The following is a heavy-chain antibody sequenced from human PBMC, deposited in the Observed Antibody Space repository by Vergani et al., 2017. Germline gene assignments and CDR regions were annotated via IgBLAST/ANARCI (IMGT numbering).Heavy chain of an antibody. Sequence: QAQLQESGPGLLKPSETLSLTCHVFGVSVTDYNCNWIRKAPGKGLEWIGSLSTTGAVTNAGHNPSLKSRVSISVDTSKSQFSLRLTSVTAADSAIYYCAGDTHSWQRADRWGQGLLVSVSS. V-gene: IGHV4-59*02. J-gene: IGHJ5*02. D-gene: IGHD6-13*01. CDR3: AGDTHSWQRADR. CDR1: GVSVTDYN. CDR2: LSTTGAVT.